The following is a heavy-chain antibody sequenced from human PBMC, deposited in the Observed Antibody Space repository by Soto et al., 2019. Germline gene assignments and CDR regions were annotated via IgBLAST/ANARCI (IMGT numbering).Heavy chain of an antibody. CDR3: ARDLGDGGNYGVVERYGMDV. D-gene: IGHD4-4*01. J-gene: IGHJ6*02. CDR1: GYTFTGYY. CDR2: INPNSGGT. Sequence: QVQLVQSGAEVKKPGASVKVSCKASGYTFTGYYMHWVRQAPGQGLEWMGWINPNSGGTNYAQKFQGWVTMTRDTSISTAYMELSRLRSDDTAVYYCARDLGDGGNYGVVERYGMDVWGQGTTVTVSS. V-gene: IGHV1-2*04.